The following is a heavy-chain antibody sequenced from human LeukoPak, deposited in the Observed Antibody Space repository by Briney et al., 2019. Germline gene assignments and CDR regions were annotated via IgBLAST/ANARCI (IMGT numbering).Heavy chain of an antibody. CDR1: GGSISSGDYY. V-gene: IGHV4-30-4*02. J-gene: IGHJ4*02. D-gene: IGHD4-17*01. CDR3: ARDSDYGDLRWNY. Sequence: SETLSLTCTVSGGSISSGDYYWSWIRQPPGKGLEWIGYIYYSGSTYYNPSLKSRVTISVDTSKNQFSLKLTSVTAADTAVYYCARDSDYGDLRWNYWGQGTLVIVSS. CDR2: IYYSGST.